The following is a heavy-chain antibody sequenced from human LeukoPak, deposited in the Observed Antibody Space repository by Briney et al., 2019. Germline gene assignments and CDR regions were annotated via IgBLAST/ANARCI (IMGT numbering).Heavy chain of an antibody. CDR1: GYTFDVYA. CDR2: ISGDASST. J-gene: IGHJ4*02. Sequence: GGSLTLPCAASGYTFDVYAVHWARQAPGEGLEWVSLISGDASSTYYADSVKGRFTISRDNSKNSLYLQMNGLRTEDTALYYCAKGQGYTYGDSSDYWGQGTLVTVSS. D-gene: IGHD5-18*01. V-gene: IGHV3-43*02. CDR3: AKGQGYTYGDSSDY.